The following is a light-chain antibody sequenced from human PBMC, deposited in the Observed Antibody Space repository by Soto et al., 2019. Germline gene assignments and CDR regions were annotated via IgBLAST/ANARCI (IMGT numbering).Light chain of an antibody. Sequence: EIVMTQSPDTLSVSPGERATLSCRASQSVRSNLAWYQQKPGQAPRLLIYGASTRATGFPARFSGSGSGTEFILTISSLQSEDFAVYYCQQYNDWPGTFGQGTKVEIK. J-gene: IGKJ1*01. CDR3: QQYNDWPGT. V-gene: IGKV3-15*01. CDR2: GAS. CDR1: QSVRSN.